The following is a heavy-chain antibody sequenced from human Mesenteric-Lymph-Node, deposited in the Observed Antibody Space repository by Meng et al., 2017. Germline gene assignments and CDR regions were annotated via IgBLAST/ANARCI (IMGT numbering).Heavy chain of an antibody. CDR1: GYTFTSYY. CDR3: ARDRLTLSSSSGGWFDP. Sequence: QVQLVQSGAEVKKPGASVKVSCKASGYTFTSYYMHWVRQAPGQGLEWMGIINPSGGSTSYAQKFQGRVTMTRDTSTSTVYMELSSLRSEDTAVYYCARDRLTLSSSSGGWFDPWGQGTLVTVSS. V-gene: IGHV1-46*01. D-gene: IGHD6-6*01. CDR2: INPSGGST. J-gene: IGHJ5*02.